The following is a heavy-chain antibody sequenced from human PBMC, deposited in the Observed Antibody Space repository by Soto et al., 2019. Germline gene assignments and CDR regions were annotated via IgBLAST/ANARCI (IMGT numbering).Heavy chain of an antibody. Sequence: ASVKVSCKASGDTFTTYDINWVRQATGHGLEWMGWINPNSGNIGYAQKFQGRVTMTRDTAIRTAYMEVSRLRSDDTAVYYCARGRASGSYYLLDYWGQGTLVTVSS. D-gene: IGHD3-10*01. V-gene: IGHV1-8*01. CDR3: ARGRASGSYYLLDY. CDR2: INPNSGNI. J-gene: IGHJ4*02. CDR1: GDTFTTYD.